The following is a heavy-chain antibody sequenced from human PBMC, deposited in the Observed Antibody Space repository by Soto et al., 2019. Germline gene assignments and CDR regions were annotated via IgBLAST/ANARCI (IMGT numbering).Heavy chain of an antibody. V-gene: IGHV1-58*01. CDR1: GFTFTSSA. CDR3: ATRRYYYGSGSSWDY. Sequence: ASVKVSCKASGFTFTSSAVHWVRQARGQRLEWIGWIVVGSGNTNYAQKFQERVTITRDMSTSTAYMELSSLRSEDTAVYYCATRRYYYGSGSSWDYWGQGTLVTVYS. J-gene: IGHJ4*02. CDR2: IVVGSGNT. D-gene: IGHD3-10*01.